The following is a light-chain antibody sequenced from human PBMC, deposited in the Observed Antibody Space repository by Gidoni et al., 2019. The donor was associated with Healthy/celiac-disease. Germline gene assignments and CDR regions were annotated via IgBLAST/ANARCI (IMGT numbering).Light chain of an antibody. CDR2: GAS. Sequence: DILMTQSPATLSVSPGERATLSCRAMQCVSNNLAWYQQKPGQTPRLLIYGASTRTTGIPARFIGSGSGTEFTLTISSLQSDDFAVYYCQQYNNWAPWTFGQGTKVEIK. V-gene: IGKV3-15*01. CDR3: QQYNNWAPWT. J-gene: IGKJ1*01. CDR1: QCVSNN.